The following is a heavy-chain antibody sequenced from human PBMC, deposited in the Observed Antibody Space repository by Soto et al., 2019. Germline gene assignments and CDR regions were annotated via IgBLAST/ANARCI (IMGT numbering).Heavy chain of an antibody. J-gene: IGHJ4*02. Sequence: QITLKESGPTLVRPTQTLTLTCTFSGFSLRSDGVGVHWIRQPPGKALEWLALVYWDDDKRYSHSLRSRLTITGDTSRNQVVLKMTNMEPVDTATYYCAARAGDYGDFFDYWGQGTLVTVSS. CDR2: VYWDDDK. D-gene: IGHD4-17*01. CDR3: AARAGDYGDFFDY. V-gene: IGHV2-5*02. CDR1: GFSLRSDGVG.